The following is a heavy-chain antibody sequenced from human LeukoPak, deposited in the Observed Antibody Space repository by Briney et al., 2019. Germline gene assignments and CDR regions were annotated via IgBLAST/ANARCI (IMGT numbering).Heavy chain of an antibody. CDR2: ISSSSSYI. CDR3: ATDDYGAFDY. V-gene: IGHV3-21*01. D-gene: IGHD4/OR15-4a*01. Sequence: GGSLRLSCAASGFSFSNYNMNWVRQAPGKGLEWVSSISSSSSYIYYADSVKGRFTISRDNAKNSLYLQMNSLRAEDTAVYYCATDDYGAFDYWGQGTLVTVSS. J-gene: IGHJ4*02. CDR1: GFSFSNYN.